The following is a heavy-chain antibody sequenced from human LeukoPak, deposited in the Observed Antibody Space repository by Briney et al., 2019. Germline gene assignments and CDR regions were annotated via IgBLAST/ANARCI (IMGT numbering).Heavy chain of an antibody. CDR2: IYYSGST. D-gene: IGHD3-22*01. Sequence: PSETLSLTCTVSGGSISSSSYYWGWSRQPPGKGLEWSGSIYYSGSTYYNPSLKSRVTISVDTSKNQFSLKLSSVTAADTAVYYCARGRITMIVVAIPFDYWGQGTLVTVSS. CDR1: GGSISSSSYY. CDR3: ARGRITMIVVAIPFDY. J-gene: IGHJ4*02. V-gene: IGHV4-39*07.